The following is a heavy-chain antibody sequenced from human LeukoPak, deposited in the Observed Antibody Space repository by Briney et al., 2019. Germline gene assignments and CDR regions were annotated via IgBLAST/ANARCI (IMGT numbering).Heavy chain of an antibody. V-gene: IGHV5-10-1*01. D-gene: IGHD3-10*01. CDR2: IDPSDSYT. J-gene: IGHJ6*04. Sequence: GESLKISCKGSGYSFTSYWISWVRQMPGKGLEWMGRIDPSDSYTNYSPSFQGHVTISADKSISTAYLQWSSLKASDTAMYYCARLGLLWLGELSRYYYYGMDVWGKGTTVTVSS. CDR3: ARLGLLWLGELSRYYYYGMDV. CDR1: GYSFTSYW.